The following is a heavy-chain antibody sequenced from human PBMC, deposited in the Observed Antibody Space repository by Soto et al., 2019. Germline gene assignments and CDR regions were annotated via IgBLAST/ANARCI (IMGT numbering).Heavy chain of an antibody. Sequence: PSETLSLTCAVSGGSISSGGYSWSWIRQPPGKGLEWIGYIYHSGGTYYNPSLKSRVTISVDRSKNQFSLKLSSVTAADTAVYYCARAHYGDYGYGMDVWGQGTTVTVSS. V-gene: IGHV4-30-2*01. CDR1: GGSISSGGYS. D-gene: IGHD4-17*01. J-gene: IGHJ6*02. CDR2: IYHSGGT. CDR3: ARAHYGDYGYGMDV.